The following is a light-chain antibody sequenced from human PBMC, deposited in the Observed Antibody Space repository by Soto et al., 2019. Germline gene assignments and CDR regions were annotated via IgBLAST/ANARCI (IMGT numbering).Light chain of an antibody. CDR1: QGIITY. Sequence: IQLTQSPSSLSASVGDSVTITCRASQGIITYLAWYQQKPGKAPNLLIYGSSTLQSGVPLRFSGSGSGTDFTLTINSLQSEDFATYYCQQTRSYPSTFGVGTKVDIK. V-gene: IGKV1-9*01. CDR3: QQTRSYPST. J-gene: IGKJ4*01. CDR2: GSS.